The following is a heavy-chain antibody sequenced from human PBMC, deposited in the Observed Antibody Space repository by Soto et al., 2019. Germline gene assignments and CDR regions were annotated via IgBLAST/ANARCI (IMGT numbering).Heavy chain of an antibody. CDR3: ASWDIYCGGDCYASGFDY. CDR2: IITIFGTA. Sequence: QVQLVQSGAEVKKPGSSVKVSCKASGGTFSSYAISWVRQAPGQGLEWLGGIITIFGTANYAQKFQGRVTITADKSTSTAYMELSSLRSEDTAVYYCASWDIYCGGDCYASGFDYWGQGTLVTVSS. D-gene: IGHD2-21*02. J-gene: IGHJ4*02. V-gene: IGHV1-69*06. CDR1: GGTFSSYA.